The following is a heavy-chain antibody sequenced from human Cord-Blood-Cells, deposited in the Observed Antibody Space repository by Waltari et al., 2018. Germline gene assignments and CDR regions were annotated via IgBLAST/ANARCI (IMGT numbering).Heavy chain of an antibody. CDR3: ARVLGQLLLSQLFDY. CDR2: ISYDGSNK. V-gene: IGHV3-30*04. CDR1: GFTFSTYA. D-gene: IGHD2-2*01. J-gene: IGHJ4*02. Sequence: QVQLVESGGGVVQPGRSLRLSCAASGFTFSTYAMHWVPQAPGKGLEWVAVISYDGSNKYYADSVKGRFTISRDNSKNTLYLQMNSLRAEDTAVYYCARVLGQLLLSQLFDYWGQGTLVTVSS.